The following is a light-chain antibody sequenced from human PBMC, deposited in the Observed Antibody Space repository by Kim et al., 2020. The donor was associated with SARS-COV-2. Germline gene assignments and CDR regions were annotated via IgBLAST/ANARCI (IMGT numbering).Light chain of an antibody. CDR3: QQYENSPWT. CDR2: GAS. CDR1: QTVNSMY. V-gene: IGKV3-20*01. Sequence: IVLTQSPGTLSLSPGERATLSCRASQTVNSMYLAWYQQKPGQAPRLLIYGASNRATGIPDRFSGSGSGRDFTLTISRLEPEDCAVYYCQQYENSPWTFGQGTKVDIK. J-gene: IGKJ1*01.